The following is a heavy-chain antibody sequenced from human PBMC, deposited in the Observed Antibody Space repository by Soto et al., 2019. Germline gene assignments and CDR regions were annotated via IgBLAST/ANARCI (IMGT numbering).Heavy chain of an antibody. J-gene: IGHJ4*02. D-gene: IGHD6-6*01. CDR2: SDDSENT. CDR1: GCSISTDVYY. CDR3: ASARSRRHYYIDN. Sequence: TLSLTCAVSGCSISTDVYYWSWIRQHPGKDLEWVVYSDDSENTYDNPSLNRRVTISLDTSKNQFSLKLSSVTAEDTAVYYSASARSRRHYYIDNWGQGIVVTVPQ. V-gene: IGHV4-31*11.